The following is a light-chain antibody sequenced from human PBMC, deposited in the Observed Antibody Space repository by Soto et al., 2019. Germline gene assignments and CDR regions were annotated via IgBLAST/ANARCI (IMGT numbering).Light chain of an antibody. CDR2: DAT. J-gene: IGKJ1*01. CDR3: QQYNSYSPRT. Sequence: DIQMTQSPSTLSASVGDRVTITCRASQSIGSFLSWYQQRPGKAPNLLLYDATTLVGGVPSTFSGSGSGTEFTLTISSLQPDDFGTYYCQQYNSYSPRTFGQGTTVDIK. CDR1: QSIGSF. V-gene: IGKV1-5*01.